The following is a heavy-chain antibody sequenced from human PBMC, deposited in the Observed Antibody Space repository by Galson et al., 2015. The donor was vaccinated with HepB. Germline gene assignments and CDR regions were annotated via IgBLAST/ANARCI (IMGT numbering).Heavy chain of an antibody. CDR1: GYTFTSYA. V-gene: IGHV7-4-1*02. CDR2: INTNTENP. Sequence: SVKVSCKASGYTFTSYAMNWVRQAPGQGLEWMGWINTNTENPTYAQGFTGRFVFSLDTSVSTAYLQISSLKAEDTAVYYCARGGIVVVPAATPYYYYMDVWGKGTTVTVSS. D-gene: IGHD2-2*01. J-gene: IGHJ6*03. CDR3: ARGGIVVVPAATPYYYYMDV.